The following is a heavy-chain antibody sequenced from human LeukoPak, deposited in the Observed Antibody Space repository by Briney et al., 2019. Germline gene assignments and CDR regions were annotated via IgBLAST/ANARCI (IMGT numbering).Heavy chain of an antibody. J-gene: IGHJ4*02. CDR3: ARDTVTTGGGFPD. V-gene: IGHV4-61*02. CDR2: IYTSGST. Sequence: PSETLSLTCTVSGGSISSGSYYWSWIRQPAGKGLEWIGRIYTSGSTNYNPSLKSRVTVSVDTSKNQFSLKLSSVTAADTAVYYCARDTVTTGGGFPDWGQGTLVTVSS. CDR1: GGSISSGSYY. D-gene: IGHD4-17*01.